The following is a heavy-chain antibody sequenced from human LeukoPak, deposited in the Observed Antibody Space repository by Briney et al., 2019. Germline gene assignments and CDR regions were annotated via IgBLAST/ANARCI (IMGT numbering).Heavy chain of an antibody. D-gene: IGHD5-12*01. J-gene: IGHJ4*02. V-gene: IGHV1-2*02. CDR3: ARVYSGYEYYFDY. CDR1: GYTFTGYY. Sequence: GASVKVSCKASGYTFTGYYMHWVRQAPGQGLEWMGWINPNSGGTNYAQKFQGRVTMTRDTSISTAYMELSRLRSDDTAVYYCARVYSGYEYYFDYWGQGTLVTVSS. CDR2: INPNSGGT.